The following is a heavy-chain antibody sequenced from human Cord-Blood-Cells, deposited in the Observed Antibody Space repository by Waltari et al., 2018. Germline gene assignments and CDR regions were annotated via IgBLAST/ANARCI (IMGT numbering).Heavy chain of an antibody. V-gene: IGHV3-33*01. CDR3: ARDIARECELPDY. CDR1: VFTFSSYG. J-gene: IGHJ4*02. Sequence: QVQLVESGGGVVQPGRSLRLSCAASVFTFSSYGMHWVGQAPGKGLEWVAVIWYDGSNKYYADSVKGRFTISRDNSKNTLYLQMNSLRAEDTAVYYCARDIARECELPDYWGQGTLVTVSS. CDR2: IWYDGSNK. D-gene: IGHD1-26*01.